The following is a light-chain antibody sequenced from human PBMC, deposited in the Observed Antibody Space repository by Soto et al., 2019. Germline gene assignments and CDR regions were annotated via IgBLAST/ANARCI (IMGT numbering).Light chain of an antibody. Sequence: EIVLTQSPGTLPLSPGERSTLSCRASQSVSNNLAWYQQKPGQAPRLLIYGASTRATGIPARFSGSGSGTEFTLTISSLQSEDFAVYYCQQYNNWPKTFGQGTKVDNK. CDR2: GAS. V-gene: IGKV3-15*01. CDR3: QQYNNWPKT. J-gene: IGKJ1*01. CDR1: QSVSNN.